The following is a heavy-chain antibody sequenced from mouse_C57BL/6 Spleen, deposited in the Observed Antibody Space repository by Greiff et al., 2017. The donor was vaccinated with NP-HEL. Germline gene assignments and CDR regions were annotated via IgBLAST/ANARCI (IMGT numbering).Heavy chain of an antibody. CDR1: GYTFTSYG. D-gene: IGHD1-1*01. CDR3: AREGDGSSYYYAMEY. J-gene: IGHJ4*01. Sequence: VKLMESGAELARPGASVKLSCKASGYTFTSYGISWVKQRTGQGLEWIGEIYPRSGNTYYNEKFKGKATLTADKSSSTAYMELRSLTSEDSAVYFSAREGDGSSYYYAMEYWGQGTADTVSS. CDR2: IYPRSGNT. V-gene: IGHV1-81*01.